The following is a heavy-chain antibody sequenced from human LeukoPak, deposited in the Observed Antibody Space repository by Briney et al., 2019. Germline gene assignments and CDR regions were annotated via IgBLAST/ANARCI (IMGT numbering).Heavy chain of an antibody. CDR2: VIPILGTT. Sequence: ASVKVSCKASGTTFSISAISWVRLAPAQGLEWMGGVIPILGTTNNAQKFQDRVSITTDESTSTAYMEVSSLRSVDTAVYYCARDDGWATLGFDSWGEGTLVSVSS. J-gene: IGHJ4*02. D-gene: IGHD1-26*01. V-gene: IGHV1-69*05. CDR1: GTTFSISA. CDR3: ARDDGWATLGFDS.